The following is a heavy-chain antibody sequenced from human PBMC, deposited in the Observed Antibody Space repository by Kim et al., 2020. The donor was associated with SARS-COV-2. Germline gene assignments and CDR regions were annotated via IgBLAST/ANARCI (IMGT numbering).Heavy chain of an antibody. Sequence: GGSLRLSCAASGFTFSSYAMHWVRQAPGKGLEWVAVISYDGSNKYYADSVKGRFTISRDNSKNTLYLQMNSLRAEDTAVYYCARDRYCSSTSCDREMDV. D-gene: IGHD2-2*02. CDR1: GFTFSSYA. V-gene: IGHV3-30-3*01. CDR3: ARDRYCSSTSCDREMDV. CDR2: ISYDGSNK. J-gene: IGHJ6*01.